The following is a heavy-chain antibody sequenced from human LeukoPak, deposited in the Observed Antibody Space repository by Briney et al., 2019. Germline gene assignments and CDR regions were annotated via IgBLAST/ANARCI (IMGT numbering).Heavy chain of an antibody. V-gene: IGHV3-33*01. CDR1: GFTFSSYA. Sequence: GRSLRLSCAASGFTFSSYAMHWVRQAPGKGLEWVAVIWYDGSNKYYVDSVKGRFTISRDNSKNTLSLQMNSLRAEDTAVYYCARVNYDYGAYVGAFDIWGQGTMVTVSS. CDR2: IWYDGSNK. CDR3: ARVNYDYGAYVGAFDI. D-gene: IGHD4-17*01. J-gene: IGHJ3*02.